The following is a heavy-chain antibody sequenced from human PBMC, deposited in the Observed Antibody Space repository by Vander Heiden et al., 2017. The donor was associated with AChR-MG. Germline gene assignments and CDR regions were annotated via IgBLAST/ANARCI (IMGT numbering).Heavy chain of an antibody. CDR1: GFTFSSYG. CDR3: AKGDTAMEEDSSSWPYYFDY. CDR2: ISYDGSNK. D-gene: IGHD6-13*01. J-gene: IGHJ4*02. Sequence: QVQLVESGGGVVQPGRSLRLSCAASGFTFSSYGMHWVRQAPGKGLEWVAVISYDGSNKYYADSVKGRFTISRDNSKNTLYLQMNSLRAEDTAVYYCAKGDTAMEEDSSSWPYYFDYWGQGTLVTVSS. V-gene: IGHV3-30*18.